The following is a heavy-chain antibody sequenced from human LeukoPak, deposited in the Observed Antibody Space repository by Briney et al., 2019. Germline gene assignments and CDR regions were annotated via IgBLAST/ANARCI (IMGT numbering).Heavy chain of an antibody. J-gene: IGHJ3*02. V-gene: IGHV4-34*01. CDR1: GGSFSGYY. D-gene: IGHD3-10*01. CDR2: INHSGST. CDR3: ARRKISYAFDI. Sequence: SETLSLTCAVYGGSFSGYYWSWFRQPPGKGLEWIGEINHSGSTNYNPSLKSRGTISVDTSKNQFSLKLSSVTAADTAVYYCARRKISYAFDIWGQVTMVTVSS.